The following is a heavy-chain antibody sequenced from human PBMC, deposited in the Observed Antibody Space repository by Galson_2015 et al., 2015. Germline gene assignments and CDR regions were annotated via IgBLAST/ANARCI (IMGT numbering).Heavy chain of an antibody. CDR2: ISGSGGSI. Sequence: SLRLSCAASGFTFSSYAMSWVRQAPGKGLEWVSDISGSGGSIYYADSVKGRFTISRDNSKNTLYLQMNSLRAEDTAVCYCAKDIEPGLGIRYDFDYWGQGTLVTVSS. CDR1: GFTFSSYA. V-gene: IGHV3-23*01. J-gene: IGHJ4*02. CDR3: AKDIEPGLGIRYDFDY. D-gene: IGHD7-27*01.